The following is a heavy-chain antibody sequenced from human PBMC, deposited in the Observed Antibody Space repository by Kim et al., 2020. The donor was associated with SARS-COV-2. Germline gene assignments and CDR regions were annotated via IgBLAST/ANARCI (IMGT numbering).Heavy chain of an antibody. CDR1: GFTFDDYA. CDR3: VRGQQWLIKN. J-gene: IGHJ4*02. CDR2: SSRVGVGR. D-gene: IGHD6-19*01. V-gene: IGHV3-43*02. Sequence: GGSLRLSCAASGFTFDDYAIQWVRQVPGKGMEWGSLSSRVGVGRKYADAVKGRFTISRDNSKKSVYLQMNSLRSEDTALYYCVRGQQWLIKNWGQGTQVTVSS.